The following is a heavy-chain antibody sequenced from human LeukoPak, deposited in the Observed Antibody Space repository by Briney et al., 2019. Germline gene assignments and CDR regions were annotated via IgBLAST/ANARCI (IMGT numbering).Heavy chain of an antibody. V-gene: IGHV3-30-3*01. CDR2: ISYDGSNK. CDR1: GFTFSSYA. J-gene: IGHJ4*02. Sequence: GRALRLSCAASGFTFSSYAMHWVRQAPGKGLEWVAVISYDGSNKYYADSVKGRFTISRDNSKNTLYLQMNSLRAEDAAVYHCARYTSSGRCFDYWGQGTLVTVSS. CDR3: ARYTSSGRCFDY. D-gene: IGHD6-19*01.